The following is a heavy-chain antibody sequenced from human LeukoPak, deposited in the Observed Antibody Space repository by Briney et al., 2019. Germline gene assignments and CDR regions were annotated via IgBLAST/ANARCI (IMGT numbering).Heavy chain of an antibody. Sequence: GGSLRLSCAASGFTFSSYGMHWVRQAPGKGLEWVAFIRYDGRNKYYADSVKGRFTISRDNSKNTLYLQMNSLRAEDTAVYYCAKVRYCSSTSCPSPYYYYYMDVWGKGTTVTVSS. D-gene: IGHD2-2*01. CDR3: AKVRYCSSTSCPSPYYYYYMDV. V-gene: IGHV3-30*02. CDR2: IRYDGRNK. CDR1: GFTFSSYG. J-gene: IGHJ6*03.